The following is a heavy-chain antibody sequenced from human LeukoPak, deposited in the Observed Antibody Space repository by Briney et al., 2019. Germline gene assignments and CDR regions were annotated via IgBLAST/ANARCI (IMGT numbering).Heavy chain of an antibody. J-gene: IGHJ4*02. CDR2: ISYDGSNK. Sequence: PGGSLRLSCAASGFTFSSYGMHWVRQAPGKGLEWVAVISYDGSNKYYADSVKGRFTIPRDNSKNTLYLQMNSLRAEDTAVYYCAKAAHYCSSTSCSSFDYWGQGTLVTVSS. D-gene: IGHD2-2*01. CDR1: GFTFSSYG. CDR3: AKAAHYCSSTSCSSFDY. V-gene: IGHV3-30*18.